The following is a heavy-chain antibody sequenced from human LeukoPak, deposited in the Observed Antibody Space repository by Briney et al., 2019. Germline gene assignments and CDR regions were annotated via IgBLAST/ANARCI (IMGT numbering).Heavy chain of an antibody. CDR3: ASRPESEAYFDY. J-gene: IGHJ4*02. Sequence: SQTLSLTCTVSGGSISSGDYYWSWIRPPPGRGLEFIGYIYYSGNTYYNPSLKSRVTISVDTSKNQFSLKLSSVTAADTAVYYCASRPESEAYFDYWGQGTLSPSPQ. V-gene: IGHV4-30-4*01. CDR2: IYYSGNT. CDR1: GGSISSGDYY.